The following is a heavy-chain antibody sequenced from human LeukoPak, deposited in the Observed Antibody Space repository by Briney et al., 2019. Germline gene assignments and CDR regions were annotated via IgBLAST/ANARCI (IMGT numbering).Heavy chain of an antibody. CDR1: NGSISSYH. CDR3: ARLRVSGSYLYYFDY. D-gene: IGHD1-26*01. Sequence: SETLSLTCTVSNGSISSYHWSWVRQPPGKGREWIGYILTSGTTNYNPSLKSRLTISVDTSKNQFTLKLSSVTAADTAVYYCARLRVSGSYLYYFDYWGQGTLVTVSS. CDR2: ILTSGTT. V-gene: IGHV4-4*09. J-gene: IGHJ4*02.